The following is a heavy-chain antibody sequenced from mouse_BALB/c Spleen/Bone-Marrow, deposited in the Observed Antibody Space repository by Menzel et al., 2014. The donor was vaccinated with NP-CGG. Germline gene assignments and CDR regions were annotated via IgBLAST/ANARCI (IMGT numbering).Heavy chain of an antibody. CDR2: FYPGNSDT. D-gene: IGHD2-10*02. CDR3: TFLVKEDFAY. Sequence: EVQLQQSGTVLARPGASVKMSCKASGYSLTSYWMHWVKQRPGQGLEWIGAFYPGNSDTTYNQKFKGKAKLTAVTSASTAYMELSSLTNEDSAVYYCTFLVKEDFAYWGQGTLVTVSA. J-gene: IGHJ3*01. CDR1: GYSLTSYW. V-gene: IGHV1-5*01.